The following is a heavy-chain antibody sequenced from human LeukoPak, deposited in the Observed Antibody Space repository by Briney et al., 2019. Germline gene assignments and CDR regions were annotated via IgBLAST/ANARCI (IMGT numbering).Heavy chain of an antibody. CDR1: GYTYTSYD. CDR3: ARGGVTIFGVVIKTIDAFDI. V-gene: IGHV1-8*03. CDR2: MNPNSGNT. Sequence: ASVKVSCKASGYTYTSYDINWVRQATGQGLEWMGWMNPNSGNTGYAQKFQGRVTITRNTSISTAYTELSSLRSEDTAVYYCARGGVTIFGVVIKTIDAFDIWGQGTMVTVSS. D-gene: IGHD3-3*01. J-gene: IGHJ3*02.